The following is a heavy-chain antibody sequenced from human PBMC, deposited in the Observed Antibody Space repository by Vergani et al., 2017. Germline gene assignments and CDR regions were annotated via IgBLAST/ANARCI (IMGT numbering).Heavy chain of an antibody. J-gene: IGHJ6*03. V-gene: IGHV3-30*03. CDR1: GFTFSSYG. D-gene: IGHD6-13*01. Sequence: QVQLVESGGGVVQPGRSLRLSCAASGFTFSSYGMHWVRQAPGKGLEGVAVISYDGSNKYYADSVKGRFTISRDNSKNTLYLQMNSLRAEDTAVYYCGIAAAGTYYYYYMDVWGKGTTVTVSS. CDR2: ISYDGSNK. CDR3: GIAAAGTYYYYYMDV.